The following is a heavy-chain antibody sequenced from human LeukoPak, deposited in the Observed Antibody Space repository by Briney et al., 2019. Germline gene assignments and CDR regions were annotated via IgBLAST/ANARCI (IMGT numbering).Heavy chain of an antibody. Sequence: PGGSLRLSCAASGFTFSSYAMHWVRQAPGKGLEWVAVISYDGSNKYYADSVKGRFTISRDNSKNTLYLQMNSLRAEDTAVYYCAREGAATMVRGVYYYGMDVWGQGTTVTVSS. D-gene: IGHD3-10*01. CDR3: AREGAATMVRGVYYYGMDV. V-gene: IGHV3-30-3*01. J-gene: IGHJ6*02. CDR1: GFTFSSYA. CDR2: ISYDGSNK.